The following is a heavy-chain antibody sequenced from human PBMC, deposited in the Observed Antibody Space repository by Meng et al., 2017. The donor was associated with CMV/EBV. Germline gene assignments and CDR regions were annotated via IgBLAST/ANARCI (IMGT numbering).Heavy chain of an antibody. CDR3: ARERGFVVVVPAANGPFDY. D-gene: IGHD2-2*01. V-gene: IGHV4-38-2*02. CDR2: IYHSGST. Sequence: GSLRLSYTVSGYSISSGYYWGWIRQPPGKGLEWIGSIYHSGSTYYNPSLKSRVTISVDTSKNQFSLKLSSVTAADTAVYYCARERGFVVVVPAANGPFDYWGQGTLVTVSS. J-gene: IGHJ4*02. CDR1: GYSISSGYY.